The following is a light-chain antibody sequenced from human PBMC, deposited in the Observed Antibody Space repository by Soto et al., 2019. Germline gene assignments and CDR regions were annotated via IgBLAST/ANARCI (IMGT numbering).Light chain of an antibody. CDR3: QTWGTGIYV. Sequence: QLVLTQSPSASASVGASVKLTCTLSSGHSSYAIAWHQQQPEKGPRYLMKLNSDGTHSKGDGIPDRFSGSSSGAERYLTISRLQSEDKADYYCQTWGTGIYVFGGGTQLTVL. CDR1: SGHSSYA. CDR2: LNSDGTH. J-gene: IGLJ7*01. V-gene: IGLV4-69*01.